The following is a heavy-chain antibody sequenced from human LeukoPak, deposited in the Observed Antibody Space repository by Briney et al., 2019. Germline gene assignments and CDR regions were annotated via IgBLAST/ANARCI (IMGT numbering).Heavy chain of an antibody. CDR2: IKQDGSEK. CDR3: ATTSTVTTSACFDY. J-gene: IGHJ4*02. D-gene: IGHD4-17*01. Sequence: GGPLRLSCAASGFTFSSYWMSWVRQAPGKGQEWVANIKQDGSEKYYVDSVKGRFTISRDNAKNSLYLQMNSLRAEDTAVYYCATTSTVTTSACFDYWGQGTLVTVSS. V-gene: IGHV3-7*01. CDR1: GFTFSSYW.